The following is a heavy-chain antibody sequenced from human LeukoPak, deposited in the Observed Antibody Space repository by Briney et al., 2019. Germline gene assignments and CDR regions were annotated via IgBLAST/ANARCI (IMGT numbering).Heavy chain of an antibody. CDR2: INPSGGST. Sequence: ASVKVSCKASGYTFTSYYMHWVRQAPGQGLEWMGIINPSGGSTSYAQKFQGRVTMTSDTSTSTVYMELSILRSEDTGVYYCARAEGFGELYYMDVWGKGTTVTVSS. CDR1: GYTFTSYY. D-gene: IGHD3-10*01. CDR3: ARAEGFGELYYMDV. J-gene: IGHJ6*03. V-gene: IGHV1-46*03.